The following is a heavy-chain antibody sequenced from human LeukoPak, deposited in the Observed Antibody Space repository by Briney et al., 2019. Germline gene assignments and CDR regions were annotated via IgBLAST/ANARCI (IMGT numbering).Heavy chain of an antibody. CDR2: ISYDGSNK. CDR3: ARGGGLDV. Sequence: GGSLRLSCAASGFTFSSYAMHWVRQTPGKGLEWVAVISYDGSNKYYADSVKGRFTISRDNAKNSLYLQMSNLRAEDTAVYFCARGGGLDVWGQGATVTVSS. V-gene: IGHV3-30*04. J-gene: IGHJ6*02. CDR1: GFTFSSYA. D-gene: IGHD3-16*01.